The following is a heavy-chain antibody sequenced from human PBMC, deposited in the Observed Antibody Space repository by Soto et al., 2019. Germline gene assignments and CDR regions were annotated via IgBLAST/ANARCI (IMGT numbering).Heavy chain of an antibody. J-gene: IGHJ3*01. CDR3: AREVAVAGVPPGGAFQV. Sequence: QVQLVESGGGVVQPGTSLRLSCAASGFTLSSYGMHWVRQAPGKGLEWVAVLWSDGSTRYYADSVEGRFTISRDISKKXXSLLMNTPRADDTAIYYCAREVAVAGVPPGGAFQVWGQGTMVTVSS. D-gene: IGHD6-19*01. V-gene: IGHV3-33*01. CDR1: GFTLSSYG. CDR2: LWSDGSTR.